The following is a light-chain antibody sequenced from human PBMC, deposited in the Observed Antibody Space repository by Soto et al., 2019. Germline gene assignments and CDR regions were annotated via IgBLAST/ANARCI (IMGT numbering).Light chain of an antibody. CDR3: QQYHNWPPVT. V-gene: IGKV3-15*01. Sequence: ETVMTQSPATLSVSRGEIATLSCRASKSISRNLAWYQQKPGQAPRLLIYGASTRATGIPARFSGRGSGPEFSLTISSLQSEDFAVYYCQQYHNWPPVTFGGGTKVEIK. CDR1: KSISRN. J-gene: IGKJ4*01. CDR2: GAS.